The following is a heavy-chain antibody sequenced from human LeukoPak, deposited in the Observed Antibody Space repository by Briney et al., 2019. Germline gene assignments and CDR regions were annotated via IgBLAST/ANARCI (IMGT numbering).Heavy chain of an antibody. CDR1: GGSISSYY. Sequence: SETLSLTCTVSGGSISSYYWSWIRQPPGKGLEWIGEINHSGSTNYNPSLKSRVTLSVDTSKNQFSLKLSSVTAADTAVYYCARVMGVAGTSYFDYWGQGTLVTVSS. J-gene: IGHJ4*02. D-gene: IGHD6-19*01. V-gene: IGHV4-34*01. CDR2: INHSGST. CDR3: ARVMGVAGTSYFDY.